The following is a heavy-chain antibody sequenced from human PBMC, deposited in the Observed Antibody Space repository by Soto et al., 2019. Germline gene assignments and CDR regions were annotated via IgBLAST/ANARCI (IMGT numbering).Heavy chain of an antibody. D-gene: IGHD3-16*02. CDR2: IGTAGDT. V-gene: IGHV3-13*01. Sequence: EVQLVESGGGLVQPGGSLRLSCAASGFTFSSYDMHWVRQATGKGLEWVSAIGTAGDTYYPGSVKGRFTISRENAKNSLYRQMNSLRAGDTAVYYCARRVPDVIMDFWGQGTTVTVSS. CDR1: GFTFSSYD. CDR3: ARRVPDVIMDF. J-gene: IGHJ6*02.